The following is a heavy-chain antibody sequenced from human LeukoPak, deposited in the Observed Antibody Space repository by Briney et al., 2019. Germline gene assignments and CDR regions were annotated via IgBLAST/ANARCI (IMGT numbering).Heavy chain of an antibody. J-gene: IGHJ4*02. CDR3: AREYGYHFDY. D-gene: IGHD5-18*01. Sequence: ASVKVSCKASGYTLISYGISCVRDTPEQGQECMGWISAYNGNANYAQKVKGRVTMTTDTSTSTAYMVLRSLRSDDTAVYYFAREYGYHFDYWGQGTLVTVSS. CDR1: GYTLISYG. CDR2: ISAYNGNA. V-gene: IGHV1-18*01.